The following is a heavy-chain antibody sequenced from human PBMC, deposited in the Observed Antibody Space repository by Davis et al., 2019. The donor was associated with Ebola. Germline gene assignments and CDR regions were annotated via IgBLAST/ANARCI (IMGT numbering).Heavy chain of an antibody. J-gene: IGHJ6*02. Sequence: AASVKVSCKASGYTFTSYYMHWVRQAPGQGLEWMGIINPSGGSTSYAQKFQGRVTMTRNTSISTAYMELSSLRSEDTAVYYCARTKPAGRYCSSTSCSQYYYGMDVWGQGTTVTVSS. CDR1: GYTFTSYY. CDR3: ARTKPAGRYCSSTSCSQYYYGMDV. CDR2: INPSGGST. V-gene: IGHV1-46*01. D-gene: IGHD2-2*01.